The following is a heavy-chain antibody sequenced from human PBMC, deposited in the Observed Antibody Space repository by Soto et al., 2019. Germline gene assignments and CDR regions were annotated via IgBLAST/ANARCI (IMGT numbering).Heavy chain of an antibody. Sequence: GESLKISCKGGGYSFSNYWIGWVRQMPGKGLEWMGIIYPGDSDTRYSPSFKGRVTISADQSISTAYLQGSSLKASDTAMYYCARRGDLYYWGQGTLVTVSS. J-gene: IGHJ4*02. CDR2: IYPGDSDT. CDR3: ARRGDLYY. V-gene: IGHV5-51*01. D-gene: IGHD3-16*01. CDR1: GYSFSNYW.